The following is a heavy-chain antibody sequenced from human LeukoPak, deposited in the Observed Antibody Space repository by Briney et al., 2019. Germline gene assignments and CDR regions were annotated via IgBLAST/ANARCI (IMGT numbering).Heavy chain of an antibody. V-gene: IGHV3-74*01. J-gene: IGHJ4*02. CDR2: INEDGSTT. Sequence: GGSLRLSCAASGFTFRSYWMQWVRQVPGKGLVWVSRINEDGSTTNYADSVKGRSTIFRDNAKNTLYLQMNSLRAEDTAVYYCVRDLGGRSGHWGQGTLVTVSS. CDR3: VRDLGGRSGH. D-gene: IGHD1-26*01. CDR1: GFTFRSYW.